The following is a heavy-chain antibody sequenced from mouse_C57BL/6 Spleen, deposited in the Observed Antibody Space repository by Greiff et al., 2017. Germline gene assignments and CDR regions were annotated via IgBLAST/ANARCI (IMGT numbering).Heavy chain of an antibody. CDR3: ATAQGRAMDY. CDR2: INPYNGGT. J-gene: IGHJ4*01. V-gene: IGHV1-19*01. Sequence: VQLKESGPVLVKPGASVKMSCKASGYTFTDYYMNWVKQSHGKSLEWIGVINPYNGGTSYNQKFKGKATLTVDKSSSTAYMELNSLTSEDSAVYYCATAQGRAMDYWGQGTSVTVSS. CDR1: GYTFTDYY. D-gene: IGHD3-2*02.